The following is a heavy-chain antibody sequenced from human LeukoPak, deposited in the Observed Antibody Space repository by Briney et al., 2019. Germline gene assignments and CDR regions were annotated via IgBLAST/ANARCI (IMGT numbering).Heavy chain of an antibody. Sequence: GGSLRLSCAASGFTFSDYYMSWIRQAPGKGLEWVSYISSSGSTIYYADSVKGRFTISRDNAKNSLYLQMNSLRAEDTAVYYCARSRLRVIGINWFDPWGQGTLVTVSS. CDR2: ISSSGSTI. J-gene: IGHJ5*02. CDR1: GFTFSDYY. CDR3: ARSRLRVIGINWFDP. D-gene: IGHD2/OR15-2a*01. V-gene: IGHV3-11*04.